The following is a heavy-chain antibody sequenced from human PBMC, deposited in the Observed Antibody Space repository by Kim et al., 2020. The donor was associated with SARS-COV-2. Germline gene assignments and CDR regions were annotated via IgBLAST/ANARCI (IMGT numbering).Heavy chain of an antibody. Sequence: GGSLRLSCAASGFTFSSYSMNWVRQAPGKGLEWVSYISSTSSTIYYADSVKGRLTISKDNAKNSLHLQMNSLRDEDTAVYYCARSSYGSGSYYPYSFDYWGQGTLVTVSS. CDR1: GFTFSSYS. CDR3: ARSSYGSGSYYPYSFDY. CDR2: ISSTSSTI. J-gene: IGHJ4*02. D-gene: IGHD3-10*01. V-gene: IGHV3-48*02.